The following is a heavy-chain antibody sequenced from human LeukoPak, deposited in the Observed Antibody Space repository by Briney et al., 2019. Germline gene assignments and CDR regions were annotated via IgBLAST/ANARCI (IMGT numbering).Heavy chain of an antibody. CDR1: GGSISSYY. J-gene: IGHJ6*03. D-gene: IGHD6-13*01. Sequence: SETLSLTCTVSGGSISSYYWSWIRQPPAKGLEWIGYIYYIGSTNYNPSVKSRVTISVDTSKNQFSLKLSSVTAADTAVYYCAAAAERYYYYYYMDVWGKGTTVTVSS. V-gene: IGHV4-59*01. CDR3: AAAAERYYYYYYMDV. CDR2: IYYIGST.